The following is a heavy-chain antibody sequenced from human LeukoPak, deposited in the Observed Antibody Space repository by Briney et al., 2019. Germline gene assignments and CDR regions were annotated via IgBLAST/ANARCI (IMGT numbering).Heavy chain of an antibody. CDR2: IYYDGTT. V-gene: IGHV4-39*01. J-gene: IGHJ5*02. Sequence: SETLSLTCTVSGGSISRSPYYWGWIRQPPGKGLEWTGSIYYDGTTYYSPSLKSRVAISVDTSKNQFSLKLNSVTAADTAVYYCAPQGGSSSWFDPWGQGTLATVSS. CDR1: GGSISRSPYY. CDR3: APQGGSSSWFDP. D-gene: IGHD6-6*01.